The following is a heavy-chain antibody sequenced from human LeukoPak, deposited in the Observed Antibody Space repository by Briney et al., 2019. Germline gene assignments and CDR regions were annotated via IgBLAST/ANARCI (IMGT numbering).Heavy chain of an antibody. Sequence: GGSLRLSCAASGFTFSSYGMHWVRQAPGKGLEWVAVIWYDGSNKYYADSVKGRLTISRDNSKNTLYLQMNSLRAEDTAVYYCAREESSWYQTYYYYYYGMDVWGQGTTVTVSS. CDR3: AREESSWYQTYYYYYYGMDV. CDR2: IWYDGSNK. J-gene: IGHJ6*02. D-gene: IGHD6-13*01. V-gene: IGHV3-33*01. CDR1: GFTFSSYG.